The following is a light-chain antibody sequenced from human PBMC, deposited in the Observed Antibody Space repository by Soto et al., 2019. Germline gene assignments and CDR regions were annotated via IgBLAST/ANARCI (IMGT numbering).Light chain of an antibody. CDR1: SSDVGGYNY. Sequence: QSAPTQPASVSGSPGQSITISCTGTSSDVGGYNYVSWYQHHPGKAPKLVIYDVSDRPSGISNRFSGSKSGNTASLTISGLQAEDEGDYFCCSYASGNTLVFGGGTKLTV. CDR3: CSYASGNTLV. J-gene: IGLJ3*02. CDR2: DVS. V-gene: IGLV2-14*03.